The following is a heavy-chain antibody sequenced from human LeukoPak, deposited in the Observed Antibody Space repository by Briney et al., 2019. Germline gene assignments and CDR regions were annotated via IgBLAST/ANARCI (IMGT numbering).Heavy chain of an antibody. Sequence: GGSLRLSCPASGFTSISYWMSWVRQAPGKGLEWVANIKQGGSEKYHVYTVKGRFTISRDNAKNSLYLQMNSLRAEDTAVYYCASLGDGGIVGAPWAQGNLVTVSS. CDR2: IKQGGSEK. V-gene: IGHV3-7*01. J-gene: IGHJ5*02. D-gene: IGHD1-26*01. CDR1: GFTSISYW. CDR3: ASLGDGGIVGAP.